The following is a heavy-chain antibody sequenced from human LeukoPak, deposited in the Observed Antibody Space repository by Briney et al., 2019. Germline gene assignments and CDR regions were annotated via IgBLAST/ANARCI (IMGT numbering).Heavy chain of an antibody. D-gene: IGHD3-22*01. J-gene: IGHJ4*02. V-gene: IGHV1-2*02. CDR3: ARGYRYYDSSGYFDSFDY. CDR2: INPNSGGT. Sequence: ASVTVSCKASGYTFTGYYMHWVRQAPGQGLEWMGWINPNSGGTNYAQKFQGRVTMTRDTSISTAYMELSRLRSDDTAVYYCARGYRYYDSSGYFDSFDYWGQGTLVTVCS. CDR1: GYTFTGYY.